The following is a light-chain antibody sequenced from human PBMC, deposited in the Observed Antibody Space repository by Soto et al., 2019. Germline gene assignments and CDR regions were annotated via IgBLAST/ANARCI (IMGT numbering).Light chain of an antibody. CDR2: GAS. V-gene: IGKV3-15*01. J-gene: IGKJ1*01. CDR3: QQYNNWPPWT. CDR1: QNVNTN. Sequence: EIVMTQSPATLSLSPGERATLSCRASQNVNTNLAWYQQRPGQVPKLLIYGASTRATAIPARFSGSGSGTEFTLTISSLQSEDFAVYYCQQYNNWPPWTFGQGTKVDIK.